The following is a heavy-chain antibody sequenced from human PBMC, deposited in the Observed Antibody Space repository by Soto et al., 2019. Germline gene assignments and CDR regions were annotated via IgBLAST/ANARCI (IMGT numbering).Heavy chain of an antibody. CDR2: ITGSGGST. D-gene: IGHD5-18*01. CDR1: GFTFFTYA. V-gene: IGHV3-23*01. J-gene: IGHJ5*02. Sequence: PWGSLRLSCAASGFTFFTYAINWFRQSPGKGLEWVSGITGSGGSTYYADSVKGRFTISRDNSKNTLYLQMNSLRADDTAVYYCAKDRSVDTRDWFDPWGQGTLVTVSS. CDR3: AKDRSVDTRDWFDP.